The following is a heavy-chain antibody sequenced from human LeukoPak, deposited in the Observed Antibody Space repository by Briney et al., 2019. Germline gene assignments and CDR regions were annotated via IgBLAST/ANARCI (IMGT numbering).Heavy chain of an antibody. CDR2: ISYDGSNK. Sequence: PGWSLRLSCVDSGFTFSSYGMYWVRQAPGKGLEWVAVISYDGSNKYYADSVKGRFTVSRDNSKNTLYLQMNSLRAEDTAVYYCAKDLNSYGYGDYFDYWGQGTLVTVSS. CDR1: GFTFSSYG. V-gene: IGHV3-30*18. CDR3: AKDLNSYGYGDYFDY. J-gene: IGHJ4*02. D-gene: IGHD5-18*01.